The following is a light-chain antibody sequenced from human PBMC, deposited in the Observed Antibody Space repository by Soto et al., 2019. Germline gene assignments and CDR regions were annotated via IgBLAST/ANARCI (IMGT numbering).Light chain of an antibody. CDR3: QSYDSSLSGWV. V-gene: IGLV1-40*01. CDR2: VNS. Sequence: QSVLTQPPSVSGAPGQRVTISCTGSGSNIGAAYEVHWYQQLPGTAPKLLIFVNSNRPSGVPDRFSGSKSGTSASLAITGLQAEDEADYYCQSYDSSLSGWVFGTGTKVTVL. CDR1: GSNIGAAYE. J-gene: IGLJ1*01.